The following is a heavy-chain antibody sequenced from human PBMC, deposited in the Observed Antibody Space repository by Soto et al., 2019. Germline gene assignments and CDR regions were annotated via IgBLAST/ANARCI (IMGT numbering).Heavy chain of an antibody. Sequence: ASVKVSCKASGYTFTSYGISWVRQAPGQGLEWMGWISAYNGNTNYAQKLQGRVTMTTDTSTSTAYMELRSLRSDDTAVYYCARDLKGLLYNCSGHLDAFAIWRKATMVPVSS. D-gene: IGHD1-1*01. CDR2: ISAYNGNT. J-gene: IGHJ3*02. CDR3: ARDLKGLLYNCSGHLDAFAI. CDR1: GYTFTSYG. V-gene: IGHV1-18*01.